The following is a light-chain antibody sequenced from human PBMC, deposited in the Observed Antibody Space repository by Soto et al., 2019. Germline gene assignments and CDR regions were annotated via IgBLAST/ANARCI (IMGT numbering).Light chain of an antibody. CDR1: QSISSY. CDR2: AAS. J-gene: IGKJ3*01. CDR3: QQSYSTPHT. Sequence: DIQMTQSPSSLSASVGDRVTITCRASQSISSYLNWYQQQPGKAPKLLIYAASSLQSGVPSRFSGSASRKDFTLTISSLQPEDFATYYCQQSYSTPHTFGPGTKVDIK. V-gene: IGKV1-39*01.